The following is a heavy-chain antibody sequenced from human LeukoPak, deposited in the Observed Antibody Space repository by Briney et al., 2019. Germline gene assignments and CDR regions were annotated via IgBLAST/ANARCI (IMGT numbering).Heavy chain of an antibody. D-gene: IGHD7-27*01. CDR3: ARADHWGSYLVDY. V-gene: IGHV4-39*01. CDR1: GGSISSSSYY. CDR2: IYYSGST. J-gene: IGHJ4*02. Sequence: SETLSLTCTVSGGSISSSSYYWGWIRQPPGKGLEWIGSIYYSGSTYYNPSLKSRVTISVDTSKNQFSLKLSSVTAADTAVYYCARADHWGSYLVDYWGQGTLVTVSS.